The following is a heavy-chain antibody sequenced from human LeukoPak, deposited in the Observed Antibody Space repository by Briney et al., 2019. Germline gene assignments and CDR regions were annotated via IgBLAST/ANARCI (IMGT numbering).Heavy chain of an antibody. CDR3: ARVPQKYCSSTSCSD. CDR1: GFIFSNYA. Sequence: GSLRLSCAASGFIFSNYAMSWVRQPPGKGLEWIGEINHSGSTNYNPSLKSRVTISVDTSKNQFSLKLSSVTAADTAVYYCARVPQKYCSSTSCSDWGQGTLVTVSS. D-gene: IGHD2-2*01. V-gene: IGHV4-34*01. CDR2: INHSGST. J-gene: IGHJ4*02.